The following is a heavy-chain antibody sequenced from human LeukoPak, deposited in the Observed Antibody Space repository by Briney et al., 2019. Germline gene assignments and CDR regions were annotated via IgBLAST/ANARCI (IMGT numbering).Heavy chain of an antibody. D-gene: IGHD1-26*01. V-gene: IGHV3-53*01. CDR2: IYSGGST. J-gene: IGHJ4*02. CDR3: ARDLWWELPQLGGNY. CDR1: GFTVSSNY. Sequence: GGSLRLSCAASGFTVSSNYMSWVRQAPGKGLEWVSVIYSGGSTYCADSVKGRFTISRDNSKNTLYLQMNSLRAEDTAVYYCARDLWWELPQLGGNYWGQGTLVTVSS.